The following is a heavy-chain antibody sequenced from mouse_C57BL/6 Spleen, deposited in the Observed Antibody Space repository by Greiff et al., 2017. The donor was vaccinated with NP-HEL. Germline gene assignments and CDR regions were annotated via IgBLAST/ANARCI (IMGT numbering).Heavy chain of an antibody. D-gene: IGHD2-3*01. V-gene: IGHV1-22*01. CDR3: AIYDGYLGFAY. CDR1: GYTFTDYN. CDR2: INPNNGGT. J-gene: IGHJ3*01. Sequence: EVKLMESGPELVKPGASVKMSCKASGYTFTDYNMHWVKQSHGKSLEWIGYINPNNGGTSYNQKFKGKATLTVNKSSSTAYMELRSLTSEDSAVYYCAIYDGYLGFAYWGQGTLVTVSA.